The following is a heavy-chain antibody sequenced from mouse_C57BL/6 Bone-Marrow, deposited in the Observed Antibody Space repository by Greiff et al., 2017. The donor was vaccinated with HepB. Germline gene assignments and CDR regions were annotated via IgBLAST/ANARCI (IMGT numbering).Heavy chain of an antibody. CDR2: INPNNGGT. CDR3: ARGAGLGSLFAY. J-gene: IGHJ3*01. CDR1: GYTFTDYY. D-gene: IGHD3-3*01. V-gene: IGHV1-26*01. Sequence: VQLQQSGPELVKPGASVKISCKASGYTFTDYYMNWVKQSHGKSLEWIGDINPNNGGTSYNQKFKGKATLTVDKSSRPADMELRSLTSEDSAVYYCARGAGLGSLFAYWGQGTLVTVSA.